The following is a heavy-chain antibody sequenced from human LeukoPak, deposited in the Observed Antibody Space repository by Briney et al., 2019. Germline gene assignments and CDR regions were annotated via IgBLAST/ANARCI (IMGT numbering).Heavy chain of an antibody. D-gene: IGHD3-3*01. CDR1: GYTFTSYD. Sequence: GASVKVSCKASGYTFTSYDINWVRQATGQGLEWMGWMNPNSGNTGYARKFQGRVTMTRNTSISTAYMELSSLRSEDTAVYYCAREYYDFWSGYAYYYYYYGMDVWGQGTTVTVSS. J-gene: IGHJ6*02. CDR2: MNPNSGNT. CDR3: AREYYDFWSGYAYYYYYYGMDV. V-gene: IGHV1-8*01.